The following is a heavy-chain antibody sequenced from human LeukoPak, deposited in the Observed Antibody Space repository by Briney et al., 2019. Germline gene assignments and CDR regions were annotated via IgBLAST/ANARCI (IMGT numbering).Heavy chain of an antibody. CDR1: GDSMNEYY. Sequence: SETLSLTCTVSGDSMNEYYWSWVRQPPGQGLEWIGYVYYSGSTTYNPSLESRVNITIDTSKNQFSLTLTSVTAADTAMYYCARNAGKYYRYFQHWGQGTVVSVSS. CDR3: ARNAGKYYRYFQH. J-gene: IGHJ1*01. D-gene: IGHD2/OR15-2a*01. CDR2: VYYSGST. V-gene: IGHV4-59*01.